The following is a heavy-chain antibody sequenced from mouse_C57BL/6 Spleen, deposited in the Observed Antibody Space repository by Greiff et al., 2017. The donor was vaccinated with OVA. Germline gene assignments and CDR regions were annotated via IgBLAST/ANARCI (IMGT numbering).Heavy chain of an antibody. V-gene: IGHV6-3*01. D-gene: IGHD2-4*01. Sequence: EVMLVESGGGLVQPGGSMKLSCVASGFTFSNYWMNWVRQSPEKGLEWFAQIRLKSDNYATHYAESVKGRFTISRDDSKSSVYLQMNNLRAEDTGIYYCTEFPLDYDWFAYWGQGTLVTVSA. CDR3: TEFPLDYDWFAY. CDR1: GFTFSNYW. J-gene: IGHJ3*01. CDR2: IRLKSDNYAT.